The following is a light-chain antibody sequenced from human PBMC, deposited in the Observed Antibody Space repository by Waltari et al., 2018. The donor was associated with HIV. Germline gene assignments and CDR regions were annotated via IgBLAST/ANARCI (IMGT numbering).Light chain of an antibody. V-gene: IGLV1-47*01. CDR1: SSHIGSNS. CDR3: ATWDDDLSTWL. CDR2: TND. Sequence: SVLTQPPSASGTPGQSVTISCSAHSSHIGSNSVYLYQQLPGTAPNLLIDTNDQRPSGGRERFSGSNSGTSASLAISGLRSEDEADYYCATWDDDLSTWLFGGGTKLTVL. J-gene: IGLJ3*02.